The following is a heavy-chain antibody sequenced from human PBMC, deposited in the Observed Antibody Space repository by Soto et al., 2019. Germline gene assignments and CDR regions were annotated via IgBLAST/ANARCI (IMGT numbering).Heavy chain of an antibody. D-gene: IGHD3-16*01. CDR2: IYYSGST. Sequence: SSETLSLTCTVSGGSISSGGYYWSWIRQHPGKGLEWIGYIYYSGSTYYNPSLKSRVTISVDTSKNQFSLKLSSVTAADTAVYYCARGLGESDYNWFDPWGQGTLVTVSS. CDR3: ARGLGESDYNWFDP. V-gene: IGHV4-31*03. J-gene: IGHJ5*02. CDR1: GGSISSGGYY.